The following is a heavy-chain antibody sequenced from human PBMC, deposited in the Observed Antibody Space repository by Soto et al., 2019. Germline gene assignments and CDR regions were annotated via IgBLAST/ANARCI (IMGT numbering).Heavy chain of an antibody. CDR2: IIPIFGTA. V-gene: IGHV1-69*13. J-gene: IGHJ6*02. Sequence: GASVKVSCKGSGGTFNRYTITWVRQAPGQGLEWMGRIIPIFGTANYAQKFQGRVTITADESTSTAYMELSSLRSEDTAVYYCARVGGIQLWSRGYYYGMDVWGQGTTVTVSS. CDR1: GGTFNRYT. D-gene: IGHD5-18*01. CDR3: ARVGGIQLWSRGYYYGMDV.